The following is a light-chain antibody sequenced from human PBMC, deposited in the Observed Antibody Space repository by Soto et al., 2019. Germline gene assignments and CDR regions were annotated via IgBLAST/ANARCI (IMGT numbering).Light chain of an antibody. J-gene: IGKJ4*01. CDR2: AAS. CDR3: QKLNSYPLN. V-gene: IGKV1-9*01. Sequence: DIQITHSPSSLSASVVDRVTITFLASQCISSYLAWYQQKPGKAPKLLIYAASTLQSGVPSRFSGSGSGTAFTLTISSLQPEDFATYYCQKLNSYPLNFGGGTKVDIK. CDR1: QCISSY.